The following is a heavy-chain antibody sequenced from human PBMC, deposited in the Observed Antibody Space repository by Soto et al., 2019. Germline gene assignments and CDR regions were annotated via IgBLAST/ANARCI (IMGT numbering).Heavy chain of an antibody. CDR1: GFTFSTYG. CDR2: ISYDGSNK. V-gene: IGHV3-30*18. Sequence: QVQLVESGGGVVQPGRSLRLSCAASGFTFSTYGMHWVRQAPGKGLEWVAVISYDGSNKYYADFVKGRFTISRDNSKNTRYLQMSSLRAEDTAVYYCAKGFSYSVIDYWGQGTLVTVSS. CDR3: AKGFSYSVIDY. D-gene: IGHD5-18*01. J-gene: IGHJ4*02.